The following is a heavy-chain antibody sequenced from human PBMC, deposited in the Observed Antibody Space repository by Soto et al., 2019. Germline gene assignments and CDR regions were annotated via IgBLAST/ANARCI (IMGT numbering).Heavy chain of an antibody. D-gene: IGHD3-22*01. Sequence: PSETLSLTCPVPCGSISSYYWSWIRQPPGKGLEWIGYIYYSGSTNYNPSLKSRVTISVDTSKNQFSLKLSSVTAADTAVYYCARESFYDSGGFHGFDYWGQGTLVTVSS. J-gene: IGHJ4*02. V-gene: IGHV4-59*01. CDR1: CGSISSYY. CDR3: ARESFYDSGGFHGFDY. CDR2: IYYSGST.